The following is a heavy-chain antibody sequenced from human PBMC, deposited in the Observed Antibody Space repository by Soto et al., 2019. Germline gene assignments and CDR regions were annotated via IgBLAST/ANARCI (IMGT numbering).Heavy chain of an antibody. V-gene: IGHV3-48*02. CDR2: ISASSSTI. Sequence: PGGSLRLSCAASGFTFSNYNMNWVRQAPGKGLEWVSYISASSSTIYYADSVKGRFTISRDNAKNSLYLQMNSLTDEDTAVYYCARAPTVYISGYAYWGQGTLVTVSS. CDR3: ARAPTVYISGYAY. CDR1: GFTFSNYN. J-gene: IGHJ4*02. D-gene: IGHD5-18*01.